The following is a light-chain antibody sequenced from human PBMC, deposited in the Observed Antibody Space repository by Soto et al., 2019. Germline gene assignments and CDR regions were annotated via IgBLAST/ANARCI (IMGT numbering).Light chain of an antibody. CDR3: PQANSFPIT. V-gene: IGKV1-5*01. Sequence: IQMTRAPSTLSADLGDRVTITCRASQSISSWLAWYQQKPGKAPKLLIYDASSLQSGVPSRYSGSGHGTDFTLTISSLQPEDFATYYCPQANSFPITFGQGTRLEI. CDR2: DAS. CDR1: QSISSW. J-gene: IGKJ5*01.